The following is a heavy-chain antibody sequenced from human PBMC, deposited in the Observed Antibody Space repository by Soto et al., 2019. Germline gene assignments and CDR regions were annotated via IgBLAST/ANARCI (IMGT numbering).Heavy chain of an antibody. J-gene: IGHJ6*02. V-gene: IGHV4-31*03. CDR2: IYYSGST. CDR1: GGSISSGGYY. D-gene: IGHD3-10*01. Sequence: QVQLQESGPGLVKPSQTLSLTCTVSGGSISSGGYYWSWIRQHPVKGLEWIGYIYYSGSTYYNPSLKSRVTISVDTSKTQFSLKLSSVTAADTAVYYCARDCYGSGLDVWGQGPTVTVSS. CDR3: ARDCYGSGLDV.